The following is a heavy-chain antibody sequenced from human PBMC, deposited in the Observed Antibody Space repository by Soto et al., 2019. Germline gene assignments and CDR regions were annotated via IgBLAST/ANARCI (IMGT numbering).Heavy chain of an antibody. CDR2: TNSDGTDS. D-gene: IGHD3-22*01. J-gene: IGHJ1*01. CDR3: AKSLYYYDSSPLEH. V-gene: IGHV3-43D*04. Sequence: VQLVESGGIGVQTGGSLRLSCAAAGFDFEDYAMHWVRQVPGKGLEWVPLTNSDGTDSYYVDSVKGRFTISRDNAKTTLYLQMDRLRPEDTALYFCAKSLYYYDSSPLEHWGQGTLVTVSS. CDR1: GFDFEDYA.